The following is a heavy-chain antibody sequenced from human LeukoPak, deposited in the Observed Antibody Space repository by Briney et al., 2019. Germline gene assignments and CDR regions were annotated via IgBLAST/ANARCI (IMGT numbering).Heavy chain of an antibody. J-gene: IGHJ4*02. CDR3: ARVTVTTFSDYFDY. V-gene: IGHV1-18*01. CDR2: ISAYSGNT. CDR1: GYTFTSYG. D-gene: IGHD4-17*01. Sequence: ASVKVSCKASGYTFTSYGISWVRPAPGQGLEWMGWISAYSGNTNYAQKLQGRVTMTTDTSTSTAYMELRSLRSDDTAVYYCARVTVTTFSDYFDYWGQGTLVTVSS.